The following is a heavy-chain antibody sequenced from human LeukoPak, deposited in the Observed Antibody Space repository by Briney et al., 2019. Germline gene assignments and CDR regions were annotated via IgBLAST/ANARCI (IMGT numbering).Heavy chain of an antibody. V-gene: IGHV3-30*18. CDR3: AKDSGGSVLED. Sequence: GGSLRLSCAASGFIFSGSVMHWVHQAPGKGLEWVAIISYDGTNENYGDSVKGRFTISRDNSKSTLYLHMNSLRHDDTAVYYCAKDSGGSVLEDWGHGSLVIVSS. CDR1: GFIFSGSV. CDR2: ISYDGTNE. J-gene: IGHJ4*01. D-gene: IGHD2-15*01.